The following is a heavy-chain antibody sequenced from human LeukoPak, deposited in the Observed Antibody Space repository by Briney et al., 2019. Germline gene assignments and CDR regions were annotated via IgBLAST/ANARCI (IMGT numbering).Heavy chain of an antibody. CDR1: GFTFSSNY. CDR2: IYSGGST. J-gene: IGHJ4*02. CDR3: ARGLNRNAVGSDY. Sequence: GGSLRLSCAASGFTFSSNYMSWVRQAPGKGLERVSVIYSGGSTYYADSVKGRFTISRHNSKNTLYLQMNSLRAEDTAVYYCARGLNRNAVGSDYWGQGTLVTVSS. D-gene: IGHD1-14*01. V-gene: IGHV3-53*04.